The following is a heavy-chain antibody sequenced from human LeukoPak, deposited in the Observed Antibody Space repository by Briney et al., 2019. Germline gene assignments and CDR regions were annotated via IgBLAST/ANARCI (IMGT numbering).Heavy chain of an antibody. V-gene: IGHV1-18*01. CDR1: GYTFTSYG. CDR2: ISAYNGNT. Sequence: ASVKVSCKASGYTFTSYGISWVRQAPGQGVEGMGWISAYNGNTNYAQKLQSRVTMTADTSTSTAYMELRSLRSADTAVYYCARGEDYDILTGYHYYYYGMDVWGQGTTVTVSS. J-gene: IGHJ6*02. CDR3: ARGEDYDILTGYHYYYYGMDV. D-gene: IGHD3-9*01.